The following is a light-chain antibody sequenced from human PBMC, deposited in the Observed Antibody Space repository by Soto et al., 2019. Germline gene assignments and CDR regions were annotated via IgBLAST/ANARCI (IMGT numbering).Light chain of an antibody. CDR3: QQYTGYSWA. CDR2: KVS. J-gene: IGKJ1*01. Sequence: DIQMTQSPSTLSASVGDRVTITCRASQSLNEWLAWFQQKPGKAPNLLIYKVSNLESGVPSRFSGSGSGTEFTLSISSLQPDVFATYSCQQYTGYSWAFGQLTKVEI. V-gene: IGKV1-5*03. CDR1: QSLNEW.